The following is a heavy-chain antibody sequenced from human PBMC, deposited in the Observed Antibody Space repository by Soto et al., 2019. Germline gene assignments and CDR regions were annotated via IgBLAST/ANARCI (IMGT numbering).Heavy chain of an antibody. CDR2: IIPIFGTA. V-gene: IGHV1-69*13. CDR1: GGTFSSYA. D-gene: IGHD1-26*01. J-gene: IGHJ3*01. Sequence: SVKVSCKASGGTFSSYAISWVRQAPGQGLEWMGGIIPIFGTANYAQKFQGRVTITADESTSTAYMELSSLRSEDTAVYYCAREKGAYSGGFDFWGQRTMVTVSS. CDR3: AREKGAYSGGFDF.